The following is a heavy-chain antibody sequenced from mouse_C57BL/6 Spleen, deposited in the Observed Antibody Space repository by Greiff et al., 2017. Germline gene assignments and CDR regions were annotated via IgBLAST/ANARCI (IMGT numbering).Heavy chain of an antibody. J-gene: IGHJ2*01. V-gene: IGHV14-2*01. D-gene: IGHD2-4*01. CDR1: GFNIKDYY. CDR2: IDPEDGET. Sequence: VQLQQSGAELVKPGASVKLSCTASGFNIKDYYMHWVKQRTEKGLEWIGRIDPEDGETKYAPKFPGKATITADTSSNPAYLQLSSLTSEDTAVYYCASGLRQGGFDYWGQGTTLTVSS. CDR3: ASGLRQGGFDY.